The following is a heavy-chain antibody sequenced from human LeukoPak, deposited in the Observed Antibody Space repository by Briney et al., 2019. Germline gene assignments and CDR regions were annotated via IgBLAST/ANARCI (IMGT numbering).Heavy chain of an antibody. CDR2: ISYDGIDS. Sequence: PGRSLRLSCAASGFNFNNYPMHWVRQVPGRGPQWVALISYDGIDSYIEDSVKGRFSISRDNSKNTLFLQMNSLRPEDTAVYYCARDRYTKNYFDALDLWGQGSTVTVSS. J-gene: IGHJ3*01. CDR3: ARDRYTKNYFDALDL. V-gene: IGHV3-30*04. D-gene: IGHD3-16*02. CDR1: GFNFNNYP.